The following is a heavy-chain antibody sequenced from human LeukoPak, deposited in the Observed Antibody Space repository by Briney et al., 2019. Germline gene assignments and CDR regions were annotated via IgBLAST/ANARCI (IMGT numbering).Heavy chain of an antibody. D-gene: IGHD3-10*01. V-gene: IGHV3-23*01. J-gene: IGHJ4*02. CDR1: GFTFSTYG. CDR3: AKGYYYGSGSYTHYFDY. CDR2: ISGSGGSR. Sequence: GGTLRLSCTASGFTFSTYGMSWVRQAPGKGLEWVSGISGSGGSRFYTDSVKGRFTISRDNSKNTLYLQMNSLRAEDTALYYCAKGYYYGSGSYTHYFDYWGQGTLVTVSS.